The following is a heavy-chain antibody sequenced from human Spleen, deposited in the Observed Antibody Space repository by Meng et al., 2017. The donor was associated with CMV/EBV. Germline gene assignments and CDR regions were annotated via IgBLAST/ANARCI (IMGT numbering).Heavy chain of an antibody. CDR1: FSGYN. CDR2: LDHSGNR. J-gene: IGHJ4*02. V-gene: IGHV4-34*01. D-gene: IGHD3-10*01. Sequence: FSGYNWSWLRQPPGKGLEWVAELDHSGNRFYSPSLKSRVTISGETSNNQFSLKLTSVTAADTAVYYCAKYPRVGLTSPRGRDYYFDSWGQGTLVTVSS. CDR3: AKYPRVGLTSPRGRDYYFDS.